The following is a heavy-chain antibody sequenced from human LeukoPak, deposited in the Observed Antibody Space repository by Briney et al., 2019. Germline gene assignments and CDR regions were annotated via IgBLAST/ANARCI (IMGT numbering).Heavy chain of an antibody. CDR2: IYPGDSDT. V-gene: IGHV5-51*01. D-gene: IGHD6-19*01. Sequence: TLSCKGSGYSFTSYWIGWVRQMPGKGLEWMGIIYPGDSDTRYSPSFQGQVTISADKSISTAYLQWSSLKASDTAMYYCARHEVQSIAVAPFDYWGQGTLVTVSS. CDR3: ARHEVQSIAVAPFDY. J-gene: IGHJ4*02. CDR1: GYSFTSYW.